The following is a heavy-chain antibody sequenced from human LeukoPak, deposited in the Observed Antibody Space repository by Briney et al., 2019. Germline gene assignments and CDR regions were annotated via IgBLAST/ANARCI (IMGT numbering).Heavy chain of an antibody. CDR3: ATVKYDYGDPVGWFDP. CDR2: INVDGSET. D-gene: IGHD4-17*01. CDR1: GFPFSDHW. Sequence: GGSLRLSCAASGFPFSDHWMNWVRQAPGKGLEWVANINVDGSETYYIKSVKGRFTISRDNAKNTLYLQLDSLRADDTAVYYCATVKYDYGDPVGWFDPWGQGTLVTVSS. J-gene: IGHJ5*02. V-gene: IGHV3-7*03.